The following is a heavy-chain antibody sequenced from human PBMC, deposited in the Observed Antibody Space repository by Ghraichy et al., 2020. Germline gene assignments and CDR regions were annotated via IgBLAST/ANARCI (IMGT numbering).Heavy chain of an antibody. J-gene: IGHJ2*01. D-gene: IGHD6-19*01. Sequence: LSLTCAASGFTFDDYGMSWVRQAPGKGLEWVSGINWNGGSTGYADSVKGRFTISRDNAKNSLYLQMNSLRAEDTALYYCARVVAVAGLGWYFDLWGRGTLVTVSS. CDR1: GFTFDDYG. V-gene: IGHV3-20*04. CDR2: INWNGGST. CDR3: ARVVAVAGLGWYFDL.